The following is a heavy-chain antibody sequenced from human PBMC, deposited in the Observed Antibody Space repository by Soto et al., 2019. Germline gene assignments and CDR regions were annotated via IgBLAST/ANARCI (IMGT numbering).Heavy chain of an antibody. CDR1: GCSIRTSSYN. CDR2: IFYSGST. J-gene: IGHJ4*02. D-gene: IGHD5-12*01. V-gene: IGHV4-39*01. Sequence: PSDALSLTFNLSGCSIRTSSYNGGWIPQPPGKGLECFGSIFYSGSTYYNPSLKSRVTISVDTSKNQFSLKLSSVTAADTAVYYCARQTLDIVATNGWLCEFDYWGQGTLVTISS. CDR3: ARQTLDIVATNGWLCEFDY.